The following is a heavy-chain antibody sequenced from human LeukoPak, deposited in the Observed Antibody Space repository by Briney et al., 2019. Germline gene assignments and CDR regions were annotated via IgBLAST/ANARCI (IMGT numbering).Heavy chain of an antibody. V-gene: IGHV3-64*01. CDR3: ARGVTSIY. CDR1: GFTFSSYA. J-gene: IGHJ4*02. D-gene: IGHD2-21*02. CDR2: ISSTGGTT. Sequence: GGSVRLSCVASGFTFSSYAMHWVRQAPGMGLEDVSAISSTGGTTYYANSVKGRFTISRDNSKKTLYLQMGSLRPEDMAVYYCARGVTSIYWGQGTLVTVSS.